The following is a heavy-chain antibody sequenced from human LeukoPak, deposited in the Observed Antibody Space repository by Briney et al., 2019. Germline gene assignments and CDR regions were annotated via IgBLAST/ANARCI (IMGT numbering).Heavy chain of an antibody. CDR3: ARDRVRGNANPYFDY. D-gene: IGHD1-1*01. V-gene: IGHV4-61*01. J-gene: IGHJ4*02. CDR2: IYYSGST. Sequence: SETLSLTCTVSGGSVSSGTYYWSWIRQPPGKGLEWIGYIYYSGSTNYNPSLKSRVTVSIDTSKNQFSLKLSSVTAADTAVYYCARDRVRGNANPYFDYWGQGTLVTVSS. CDR1: GGSVSSGTYY.